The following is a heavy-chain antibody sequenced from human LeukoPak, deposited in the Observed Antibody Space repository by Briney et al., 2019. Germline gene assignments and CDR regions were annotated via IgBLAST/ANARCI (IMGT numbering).Heavy chain of an antibody. Sequence: GGSLRLSCAASGFTFSSYAMGWVRQAPGKGLEWVSTISGTGSSTYYADSVKGRFTISRDSSKNTLYLQMNSLRAEDTAVYYCARDLKQQLGGAGAFDIWGQGTMVTVSS. CDR2: ISGTGSST. V-gene: IGHV3-23*01. CDR3: ARDLKQQLGGAGAFDI. J-gene: IGHJ3*02. CDR1: GFTFSSYA. D-gene: IGHD6-13*01.